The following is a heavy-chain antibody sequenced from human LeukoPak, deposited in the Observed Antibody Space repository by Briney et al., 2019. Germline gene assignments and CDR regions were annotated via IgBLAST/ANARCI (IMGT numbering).Heavy chain of an antibody. CDR3: ARNYDFWSGHLYYFGY. CDR1: GYSISSGYY. J-gene: IGHJ4*02. CDR2: IYHSGST. V-gene: IGHV4-38-2*01. Sequence: SETLSLTCAVSGYSISSGYYWGWIRQPPGKGLEWIGSIYHSGSTYYNPSLKSRVTISVDTPKNQFSLKLSSVTAADTAVYYCARNYDFWSGHLYYFGYWGQGTLVTVSS. D-gene: IGHD3-3*01.